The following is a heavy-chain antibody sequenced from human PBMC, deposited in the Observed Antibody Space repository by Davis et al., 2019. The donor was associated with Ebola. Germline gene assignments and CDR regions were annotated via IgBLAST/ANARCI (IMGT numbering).Heavy chain of an antibody. J-gene: IGHJ4*02. Sequence: GESLKISCAASGFTFSSYAMSWVRQAPGKGLEWVSAISGSGGSTYYADSVKGRFTISRDNSKNTLYLQMNSLRAEDTAVYYCANSINTYYYDSSGYWGGFDYWGQGTLVTVSS. V-gene: IGHV3-23*01. CDR1: GFTFSSYA. CDR2: ISGSGGST. D-gene: IGHD3-22*01. CDR3: ANSINTYYYDSSGYWGGFDY.